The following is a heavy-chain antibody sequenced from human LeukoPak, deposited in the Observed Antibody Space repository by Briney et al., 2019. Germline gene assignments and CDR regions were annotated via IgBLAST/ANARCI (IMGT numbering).Heavy chain of an antibody. CDR1: GGTFSRYA. Sequence: SVKVSCKASGGTFSRYAISWVRQAPGQGLEWMGGIIPMFGIANYAQKFQGRVTITVDESTSTAYMELSSLRSEDTAVYYCARDRPYTGGWRGFDYWGQGTLVTVSS. J-gene: IGHJ4*02. CDR3: ARDRPYTGGWRGFDY. D-gene: IGHD6-19*01. V-gene: IGHV1-69*01. CDR2: IIPMFGIA.